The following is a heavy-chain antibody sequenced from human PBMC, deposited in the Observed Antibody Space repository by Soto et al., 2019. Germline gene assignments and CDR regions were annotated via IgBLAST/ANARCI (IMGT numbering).Heavy chain of an antibody. D-gene: IGHD4-17*01. CDR2: IKNKADGGTT. Sequence: EVQLVESGGDLVKPGGCLRLSCAASGITFTNAWMSWVRQAPGKGLEWVGRIKNKADGGTTDYAAPVRGRFTISRDDSKNTLFLQMNSLETEDPAVYYCTTDPGDYEDFCGQGTLVTVSS. V-gene: IGHV3-15*01. J-gene: IGHJ4*02. CDR1: GITFTNAW. CDR3: TTDPGDYEDF.